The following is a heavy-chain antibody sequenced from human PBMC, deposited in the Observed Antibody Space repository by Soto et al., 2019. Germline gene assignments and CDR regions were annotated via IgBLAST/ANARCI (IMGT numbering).Heavy chain of an antibody. Sequence: QVVLQESGPGLVKPSQTLSLTCAVSVGSMSRGGQSWNWIRQPPGKGLEWLGFIYYTGSTYYNPSLKSLVTLSVDRSKNQFSLNLTSVTAADTAMYFCARAPPGPSPRWDVWGQGTTVTVSS. J-gene: IGHJ6*02. D-gene: IGHD3-10*01. CDR2: IYYTGST. V-gene: IGHV4-30-2*01. CDR1: VGSMSRGGQS. CDR3: ARAPPGPSPRWDV.